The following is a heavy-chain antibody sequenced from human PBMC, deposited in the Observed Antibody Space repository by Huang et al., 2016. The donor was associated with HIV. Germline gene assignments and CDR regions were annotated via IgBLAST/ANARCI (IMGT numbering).Heavy chain of an antibody. CDR1: GFTFSSYW. V-gene: IGHV3-7*01. Sequence: EVQLVESGGGLVQPGGSLRLSCTDSGFTFSSYWMSWVRQAAGKGVELGTNRKQGGSEKYYVDSVKGRFSISRDNAKNSLYLQMNSLRAEDTAVYYCARRLRYYYGSGRTSGYFDYWGQGTLVTVSS. J-gene: IGHJ4*02. CDR2: RKQGGSEK. CDR3: ARRLRYYYGSGRTSGYFDY. D-gene: IGHD3-10*01.